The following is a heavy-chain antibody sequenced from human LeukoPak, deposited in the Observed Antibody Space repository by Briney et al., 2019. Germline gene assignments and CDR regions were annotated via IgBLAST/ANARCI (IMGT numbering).Heavy chain of an antibody. Sequence: PSQTLSLTCTVSGGSISSGGYYWSWIRQPPGKGLEWIGYIYHSGSTYYDPSLKSRVTISVDRSKNQFSLKLSSVTAADTAVYYCARTGYYYDSSGTFDYWGQGTLVTVSS. CDR1: GGSISSGGYY. D-gene: IGHD3-22*01. CDR2: IYHSGST. J-gene: IGHJ4*02. V-gene: IGHV4-30-2*01. CDR3: ARTGYYYDSSGTFDY.